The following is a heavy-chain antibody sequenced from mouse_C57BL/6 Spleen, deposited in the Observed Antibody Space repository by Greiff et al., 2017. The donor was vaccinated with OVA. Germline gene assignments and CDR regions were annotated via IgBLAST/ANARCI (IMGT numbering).Heavy chain of an antibody. Sequence: DVKLVESGGGLVKPGGSLKLSCAASGFTFSDYGMHWVRQAPEKGLEWVAYISSGSSTIYYADTVKGRYTISRDNAKNTRFLQMTRLRSEDTAMYYCARGLLDAMDYWGQGTSVTVSS. V-gene: IGHV5-17*01. J-gene: IGHJ4*01. D-gene: IGHD3-1*01. CDR1: GFTFSDYG. CDR3: ARGLLDAMDY. CDR2: ISSGSSTI.